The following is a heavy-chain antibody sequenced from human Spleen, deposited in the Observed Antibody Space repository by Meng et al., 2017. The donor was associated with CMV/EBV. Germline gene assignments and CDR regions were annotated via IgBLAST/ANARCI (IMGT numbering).Heavy chain of an antibody. J-gene: IGHJ3*02. CDR3: AKAQGFCTSTSCLRHAFDI. Sequence: GESLKISCAASGFTFSSYGMHWVRQAPGKGLEWVAVIWYDGSNKYYADSVKGRFTISRDNSKNTLYLQMNSLRVEDTALYHCAKAQGFCTSTSCLRHAFDIWGQGTMVTVSS. D-gene: IGHD2-2*01. CDR2: IWYDGSNK. V-gene: IGHV3-33*06. CDR1: GFTFSSYG.